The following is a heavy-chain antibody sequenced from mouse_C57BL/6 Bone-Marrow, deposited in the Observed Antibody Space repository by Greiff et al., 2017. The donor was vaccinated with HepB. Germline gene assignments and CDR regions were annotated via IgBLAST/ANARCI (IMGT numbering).Heavy chain of an antibody. CDR3: GRHEEDYERYYAMDY. D-gene: IGHD2-4*01. CDR2: IRSKSNNYAT. CDR1: GFSFNTYA. J-gene: IGHJ4*01. Sequence: EVQRVESGGGLVQPKGSLKLSCAASGFSFNTYALNWVRQAPGKGLEWVARIRSKSNNYATYYADSVKDRFTISRDDSESMLYLQMNNLKTEDTAMYYCGRHEEDYERYYAMDYWGQGTSVTVSS. V-gene: IGHV10-1*01.